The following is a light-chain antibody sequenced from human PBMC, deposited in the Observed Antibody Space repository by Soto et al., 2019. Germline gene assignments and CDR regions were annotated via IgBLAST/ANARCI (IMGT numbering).Light chain of an antibody. CDR3: RQFNGFPT. CDR1: QGISNA. Sequence: AIQLTQSTSSLSASVGDTVTITCRASQGISNALAWYQQIPGKPPKLLIYDASTLESGVPSRFSGSGSGTDFTLTISSLQPGDFATYYFRQFNGFPTFGQGTRLEIQ. CDR2: DAS. V-gene: IGKV1-13*02. J-gene: IGKJ5*01.